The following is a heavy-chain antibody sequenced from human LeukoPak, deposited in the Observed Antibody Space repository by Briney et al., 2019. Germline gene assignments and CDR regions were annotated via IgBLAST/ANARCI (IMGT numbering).Heavy chain of an antibody. CDR2: IGAKNGYT. CDR1: AYMFIAYG. Sequence: ASVKVSCKASAYMFIAYGFAWVRQSPGQGLEWLGWIGAKNGYTWYAQKFQDRITMTTDTSTTTAYMELRSLTSDDTAVYYCARDDCSGGSCSGGHYLDYWGQGSLVTVSS. J-gene: IGHJ4*02. CDR3: ARDDCSGGSCSGGHYLDY. V-gene: IGHV1-18*01. D-gene: IGHD2-15*01.